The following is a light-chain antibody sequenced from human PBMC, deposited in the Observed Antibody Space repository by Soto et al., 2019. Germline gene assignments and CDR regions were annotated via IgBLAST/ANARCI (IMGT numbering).Light chain of an antibody. J-gene: IGKJ1*01. V-gene: IGKV1-5*03. CDR1: QSITDW. CDR2: KAS. CDR3: QYWDVYSWT. Sequence: DIQMTQSPSTLSASVGDRVTITCRASQSITDWLAWYQQKPGKAPKFLIYKASNLEGGVPSRFSGSGSGTEFPLTISSVRPYDFETYYGQYWDVYSWTFGQGTKGEIK.